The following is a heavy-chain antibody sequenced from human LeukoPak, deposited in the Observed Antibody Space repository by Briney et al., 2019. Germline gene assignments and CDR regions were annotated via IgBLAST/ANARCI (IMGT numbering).Heavy chain of an antibody. CDR3: VRSVGYYYDNSGDRFYDYYFYMDV. V-gene: IGHV4-59*01. CDR1: GGSINNYY. Sequence: SGPTLVKPSETLSLTCTVSGGSINNYYWTWVRQPPGKGLEWIGYVYHSGSTNYNPSLESRVIISVDTSKNQFSLKLISVTAADTAVYYCVRSVGYYYDNSGDRFYDYYFYMDVWGKGTSVIVSS. CDR2: VYHSGST. D-gene: IGHD3-22*01. J-gene: IGHJ6*03.